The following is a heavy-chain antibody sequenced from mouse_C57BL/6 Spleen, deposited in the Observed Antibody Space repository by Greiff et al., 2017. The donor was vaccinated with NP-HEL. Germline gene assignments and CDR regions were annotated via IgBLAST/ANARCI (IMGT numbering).Heavy chain of an antibody. J-gene: IGHJ3*01. CDR1: GYAFSSSW. CDR2: IYPGDGDT. CDR3: AREETGTFAY. D-gene: IGHD4-1*01. Sequence: VQLQQSGPELVKPGASVKISCKASGYAFSSSWMNWVKQRPGKGLEWIGRIYPGDGDTNYNGKFKGKATLTADKSSSTAYMQLSSLTSEDSAVYFCAREETGTFAYWGQGTLVTVSA. V-gene: IGHV1-82*01.